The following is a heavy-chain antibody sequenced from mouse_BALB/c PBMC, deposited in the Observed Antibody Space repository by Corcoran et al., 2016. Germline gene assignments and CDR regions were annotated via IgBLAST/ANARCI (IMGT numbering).Heavy chain of an antibody. CDR3: AREGYLRWSPGFAY. V-gene: IGHV3-6*02. Sequence: DVQLQESGPCLVKPSQSLSLTCSVTGYSIPSGYYWNWIRQFPGNKLEWMGYISYDGSNNYNPSLKNRISITRDTSTNQFFLKLNSVTTEDTATYYCAREGYLRWSPGFAYWGQGTLVTVSA. CDR2: ISYDGSN. J-gene: IGHJ3*01. D-gene: IGHD2-1*01. CDR1: GYSIPSGYY.